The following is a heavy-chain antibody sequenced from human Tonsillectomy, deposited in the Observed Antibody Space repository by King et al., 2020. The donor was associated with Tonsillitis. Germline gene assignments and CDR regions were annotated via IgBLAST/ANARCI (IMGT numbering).Heavy chain of an antibody. D-gene: IGHD5-12*01. CDR3: ATEANGYADTFDI. CDR1: GASISGGRSY. V-gene: IGHV4-61*02. J-gene: IGHJ3*02. Sequence: VQLQESGPGLVRPSQTLSLTCSVSGASISGGRSYWSWIRQPAGKGLEWIWRLYTRGSINYNPSLKSRVTMSVDSSKNQSSLKLTSVTAADTAVYYCATEANGYADTFDIWGHGTVVTVSS. CDR2: LYTRGSI.